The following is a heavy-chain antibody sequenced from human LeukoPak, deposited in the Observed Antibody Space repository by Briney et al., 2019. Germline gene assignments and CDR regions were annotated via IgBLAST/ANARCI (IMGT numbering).Heavy chain of an antibody. CDR1: GGSISSYY. CDR2: IYYSGST. Sequence: PSETLSLTCTVSGGSISSYYWSWIRQPPGKGLEWIGYIYYSGSTNYNPSLKSRVTISVDTSKNQFSLKLSSVTAADTAVYYCARRRYGVVVTAIRYNWFDPWGQGTLVTVSS. J-gene: IGHJ5*02. D-gene: IGHD2-21*02. V-gene: IGHV4-59*08. CDR3: ARRRYGVVVTAIRYNWFDP.